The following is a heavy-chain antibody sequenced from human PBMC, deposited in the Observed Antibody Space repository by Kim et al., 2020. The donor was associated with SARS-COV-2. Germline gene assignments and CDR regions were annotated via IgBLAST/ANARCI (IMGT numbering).Heavy chain of an antibody. CDR2: IYYSGST. CDR3: ARDRDGDGYNSPFDY. CDR1: GGSISSGGYY. J-gene: IGHJ4*02. Sequence: SETLSLTCTVSGGSISSGGYYWSWIRQHPGKGLEWIGYIYYSGSTYYNPSLKSRVTISVDTSKNQFSLKLSSVTAADTAVYYCARDRDGDGYNSPFDYWGQGTLVTVSS. V-gene: IGHV4-31*03. D-gene: IGHD5-12*01.